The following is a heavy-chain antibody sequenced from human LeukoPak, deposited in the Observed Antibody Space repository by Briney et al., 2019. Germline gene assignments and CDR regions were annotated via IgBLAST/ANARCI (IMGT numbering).Heavy chain of an antibody. V-gene: IGHV1-3*01. CDR3: ARVRRGSDAFDI. Sequence: ASVKVSCKASGYTFTSYAMHWVRQAPGQRLEWMGWINAGNGNTKYSQKFQGRVTITRDTSISTAYMELSGLRSDDTAVYYCARVRRGSDAFDIWGQGTMVTVSS. J-gene: IGHJ3*02. D-gene: IGHD3-16*01. CDR2: INAGNGNT. CDR1: GYTFTSYA.